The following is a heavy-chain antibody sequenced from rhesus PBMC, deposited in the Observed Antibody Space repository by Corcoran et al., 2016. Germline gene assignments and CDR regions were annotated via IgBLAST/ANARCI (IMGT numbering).Heavy chain of an antibody. Sequence: QVQLQESGPGLVKPSETLSLTCAVSGYSISSGYGWSWIRQPPGQGLEWIGYIGGRRCSTNYNPSLKNRVTISKDTSKNQFSLKLSSVTAADTAVYYCARERDYGTYGFDYWGQGVLVTVSS. D-gene: IGHD4-17*01. CDR3: ARERDYGTYGFDY. CDR2: IGGRRCST. J-gene: IGHJ4*01. CDR1: GYSISSGYG. V-gene: IGHV4-127*01.